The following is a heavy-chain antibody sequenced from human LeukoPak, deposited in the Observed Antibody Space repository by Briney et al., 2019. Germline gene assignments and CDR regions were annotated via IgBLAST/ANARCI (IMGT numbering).Heavy chain of an antibody. Sequence: SETLSLTCTVSGGSISSYYWSWIRQPPGKGLEWIGYIYFSGNTNYNPSLKSRVTISEDTSKNQISLKLSSVTAADTAVYYCARMSGLYGMEVWGQGTTVTVS. CDR3: ARMSGLYGMEV. CDR1: GGSISSYY. D-gene: IGHD3-10*01. CDR2: IYFSGNT. V-gene: IGHV4-59*01. J-gene: IGHJ6*02.